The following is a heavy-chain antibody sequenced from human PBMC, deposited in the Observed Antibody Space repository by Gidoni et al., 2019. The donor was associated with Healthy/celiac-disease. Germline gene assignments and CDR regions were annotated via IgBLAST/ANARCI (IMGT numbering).Heavy chain of an antibody. CDR2: MNPNSGNT. CDR3: ARALKGRIQLWLGY. V-gene: IGHV1-8*01. J-gene: IGHJ4*02. Sequence: QVQLVQSGAEVKKPGASVKVSCKASGYTFPSYDINWVRQATGQGLEWMGWMNPNSGNTGYAQKFQGRVTMTRNTSISTAYMELSSLRSEDTAVYYCARALKGRIQLWLGYWGQGTLVTVSS. CDR1: GYTFPSYD. D-gene: IGHD5-18*01.